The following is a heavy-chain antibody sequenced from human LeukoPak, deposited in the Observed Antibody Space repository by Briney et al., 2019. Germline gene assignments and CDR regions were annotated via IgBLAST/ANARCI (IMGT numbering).Heavy chain of an antibody. J-gene: IGHJ4*02. CDR1: GFTVSTNY. D-gene: IGHD6-19*01. Sequence: PGGSLRLSCAASGFTVSTNYMSWVRQAPGKGLEWVSIIYSGGNTYYADSVKGQFIISRDSSKNTLSLQMNSLRVEDTAVYYCARDGSSGWYPHWGQGTLVTVSS. V-gene: IGHV3-53*01. CDR3: ARDGSSGWYPH. CDR2: IYSGGNT.